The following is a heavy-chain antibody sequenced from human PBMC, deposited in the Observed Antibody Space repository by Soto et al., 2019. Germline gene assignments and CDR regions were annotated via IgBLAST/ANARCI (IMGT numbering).Heavy chain of an antibody. D-gene: IGHD2-15*01. Sequence: QVHLVQSGSEVKKPGSSVTVSCKASGGTFNTYTFSWVRQAPGQGLEWMGSILPIMGSVNYAHDFRGRLSITADPSTTTAYMELTSLTSHDTAIYCCARIPRYSYPTSDPLDNWGQGTLVTVSS. CDR2: ILPIMGSV. CDR1: GGTFNTYT. CDR3: ARIPRYSYPTSDPLDN. V-gene: IGHV1-69*01. J-gene: IGHJ4*02.